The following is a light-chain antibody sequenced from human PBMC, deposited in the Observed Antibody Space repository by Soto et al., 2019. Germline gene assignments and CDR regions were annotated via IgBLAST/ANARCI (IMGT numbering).Light chain of an antibody. J-gene: IGKJ2*01. CDR2: SAS. Sequence: EVVMTQSPATLSVFPGERVSLSCRASQSVSSSLAWYQQKPGQAPRLLIYSASTRATGIPARFSGSRSGTEFTLTISSLESEEFAVYYCQQYINGYTFGQGTKLEIK. CDR3: QQYINGYT. V-gene: IGKV3-15*01. CDR1: QSVSSS.